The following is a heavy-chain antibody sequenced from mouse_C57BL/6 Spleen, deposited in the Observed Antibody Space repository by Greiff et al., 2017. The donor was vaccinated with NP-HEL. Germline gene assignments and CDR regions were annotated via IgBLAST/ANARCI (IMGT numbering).Heavy chain of an antibody. CDR3: ARYSYYYGSSL. CDR1: GYTFTSYW. D-gene: IGHD1-1*01. Sequence: QVQLQQPGAELVMPGASVKLSCKASGYTFTSYWMHWVKQRPGQGLEWIGEIDPSDSYTNYIQKFKGKSTLTVDKSSSTAYMQLSSLTSEDSAVYYCARYSYYYGSSLWGTGTTVTVSS. J-gene: IGHJ1*03. CDR2: IDPSDSYT. V-gene: IGHV1-69*01.